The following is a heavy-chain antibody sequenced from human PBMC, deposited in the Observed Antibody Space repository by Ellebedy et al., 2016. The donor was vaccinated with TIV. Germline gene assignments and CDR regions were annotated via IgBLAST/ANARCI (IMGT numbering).Heavy chain of an antibody. Sequence: SETLSLXCTVSGGSISSGSYYWSWIRQPAGKGLEWIGRIYTSGSTNYNPSLKSRVTMSVDTSKNQFSLKLSSVTAADTAVYYCARGGSIVPAATGDYWGQGTLVTVSS. V-gene: IGHV4-61*02. D-gene: IGHD2-2*01. J-gene: IGHJ4*02. CDR1: GGSISSGSYY. CDR3: ARGGSIVPAATGDY. CDR2: IYTSGST.